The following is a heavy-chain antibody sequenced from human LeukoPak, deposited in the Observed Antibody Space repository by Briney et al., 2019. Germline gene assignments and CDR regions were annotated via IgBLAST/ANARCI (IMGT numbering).Heavy chain of an antibody. Sequence: ASVKVSCKASGYTFTSYDINWVRQATGQGLEWMGWMNPNSGNTGYAQKFQGRVTMTRNTSISTAYMELSSLRSEDTAVYYCARGYRFLPYRSGGSCYAFTYYMDVWGKGTTVTVSS. CDR2: MNPNSGNT. D-gene: IGHD2-15*01. V-gene: IGHV1-8*01. CDR3: ARGYRFLPYRSGGSCYAFTYYMDV. J-gene: IGHJ6*03. CDR1: GYTFTSYD.